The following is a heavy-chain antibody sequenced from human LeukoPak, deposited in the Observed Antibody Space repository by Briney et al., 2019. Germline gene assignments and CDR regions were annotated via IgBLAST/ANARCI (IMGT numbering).Heavy chain of an antibody. CDR2: INPSGGT. CDR3: AREPANALDY. D-gene: IGHD4/OR15-4a*01. CDR1: GNTFSIYN. Sequence: ASVKVSCKASGNTFSIYNMHWVRQAPGQGLEWMGIINPSGGTSYAQKLQGRVTMTRDTSSSTVYMELSSLTSEDTAVYYCAREPANALDYWGQGTLVTVSS. V-gene: IGHV1-46*01. J-gene: IGHJ4*02.